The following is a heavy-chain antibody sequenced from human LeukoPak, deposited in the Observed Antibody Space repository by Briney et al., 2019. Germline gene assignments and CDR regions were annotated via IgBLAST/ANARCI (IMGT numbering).Heavy chain of an antibody. Sequence: GRSLRLSCAASGSTFSSYALHWVRQAPGKGLEWVAVISYDGSNKYYADSVKGRFTISRDNSKNTLYLQMNSLRAEDTAVYYSARDRDYDFDYWGQGTLVTVSS. D-gene: IGHD4-17*01. CDR3: ARDRDYDFDY. V-gene: IGHV3-30-3*01. CDR2: ISYDGSNK. CDR1: GSTFSSYA. J-gene: IGHJ4*02.